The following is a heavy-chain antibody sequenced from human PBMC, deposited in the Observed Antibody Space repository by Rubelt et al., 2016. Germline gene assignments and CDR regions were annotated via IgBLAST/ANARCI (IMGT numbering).Heavy chain of an antibody. J-gene: IGHJ6*02. D-gene: IGHD3-3*01. CDR2: MNPNSGNT. CDR1: GYTFTSYD. Sequence: QVQLVQSGAEVKKPGASVKVSCKASGYTFTSYDIHWVRQATGQGLEWMGWMNPNSGNTGYAQKFQGRVTMTRNTSISTAYMELSSLRSEDTAVYYCARLSITIFGVVVYYYGMDVWGQGTTVTVSS. CDR3: ARLSITIFGVVVYYYGMDV. V-gene: IGHV1-8*01.